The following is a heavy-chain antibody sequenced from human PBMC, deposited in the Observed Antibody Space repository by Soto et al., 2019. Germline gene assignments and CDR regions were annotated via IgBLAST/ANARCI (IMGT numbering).Heavy chain of an antibody. CDR1: GFTFSSYS. Sequence: PGGSLRLSCAASGFTFSSYSMNWVRQAPGKGLEWVSYISSSSSTIYYADSVKGRFTISRDNAKNSLYLQMNSLRDEDTAVYYCARDLGPTTMTTFIDYWGQGTLVTVSS. CDR3: ARDLGPTTMTTFIDY. J-gene: IGHJ4*02. D-gene: IGHD4-17*01. V-gene: IGHV3-48*02. CDR2: ISSSSSTI.